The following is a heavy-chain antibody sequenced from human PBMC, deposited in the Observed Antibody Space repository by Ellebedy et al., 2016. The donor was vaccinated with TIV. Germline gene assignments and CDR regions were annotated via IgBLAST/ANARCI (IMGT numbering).Heavy chain of an antibody. J-gene: IGHJ4*02. CDR2: ISGSGGST. CDR1: GITFSSYA. V-gene: IGHV3-23*01. D-gene: IGHD1-26*01. Sequence: GGSLRLXXAASGITFSSYAMSWVRQAPGKGLEWVSAISGSGGSTYYADSVKGRFTISRDNSKNPLYLQMNSLRAEDTAVYYCAKARIRASGTYRKTDFDYWGQGALVTVSS. CDR3: AKARIRASGTYRKTDFDY.